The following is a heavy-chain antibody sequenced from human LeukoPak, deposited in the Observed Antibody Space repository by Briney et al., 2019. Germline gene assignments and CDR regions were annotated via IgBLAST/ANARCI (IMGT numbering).Heavy chain of an antibody. V-gene: IGHV3-23*01. D-gene: IGHD6-6*01. CDR2: ISGSGGST. CDR3: TSSSSRGIYYYYYYMDV. J-gene: IGHJ6*03. Sequence: PGGSLRLSCAASEFTFSSYAMSWVRQAPGKGLEGVSAISGSGGSTYYAASVKGRFTISRDNSKNTLYLQMNSLRAEDTAVYYCTSSSSRGIYYYYYYMDVWGKGTTVTVSS. CDR1: EFTFSSYA.